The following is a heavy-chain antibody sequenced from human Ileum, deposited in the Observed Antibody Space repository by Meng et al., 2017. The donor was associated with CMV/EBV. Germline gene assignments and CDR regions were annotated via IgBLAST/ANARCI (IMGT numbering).Heavy chain of an antibody. CDR2: TYYRSKWYN. CDR1: GDSVSSNSGA. CDR3: ARGLPNYYEYGMDV. V-gene: IGHV6-1*01. D-gene: IGHD4-11*01. Sequence: SETLSFTCAISGDSVSSNSGAWNWIRQSPSRGLEWLGRTYYRSKWYNDYAVSVKSRITINTDTSKNQFSLQVNSVTPEDTAVYYCARGLPNYYEYGMDVWGQGTTVTVSS. J-gene: IGHJ6*02.